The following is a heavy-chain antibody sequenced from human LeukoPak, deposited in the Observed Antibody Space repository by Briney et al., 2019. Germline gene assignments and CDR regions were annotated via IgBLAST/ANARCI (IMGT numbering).Heavy chain of an antibody. Sequence: GGSLRLSCAASGFTFSSYWMHWVRQIPGRGLVWVSRINSEGSSTTYADSVKGRFTISRDNAKNSLSLQMNSLRAEDTAVYYCASNYGGWGQGTLVTVSS. CDR3: ASNYGG. CDR1: GFTFSSYW. V-gene: IGHV3-74*03. J-gene: IGHJ4*02. D-gene: IGHD4-11*01. CDR2: INSEGSST.